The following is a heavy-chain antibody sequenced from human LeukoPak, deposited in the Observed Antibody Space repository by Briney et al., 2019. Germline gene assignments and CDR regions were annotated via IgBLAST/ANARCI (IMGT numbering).Heavy chain of an antibody. CDR2: IYYSGST. V-gene: IGHV4-59*01. J-gene: IGHJ6*02. CDR1: GGSISSYY. Sequence: SETLSLTCTVSGGSISSYYWSWIRQPPGKGLEWIGYIYYSGSTNYNPSLKSRVTISVDTSKNQFSLKLSSVTAADTAVYYCARKIDYYYGMDVWGQGTTVIVSS. CDR3: ARKIDYYYGMDV.